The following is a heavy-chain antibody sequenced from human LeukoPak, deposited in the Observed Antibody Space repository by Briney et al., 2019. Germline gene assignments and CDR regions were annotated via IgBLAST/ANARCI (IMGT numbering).Heavy chain of an antibody. CDR1: GFTFSSYS. CDR3: AKELYGSGSYYNDVRQMGYYYGMDV. Sequence: GGSLRLSCAASGFTFSSYSMNWVRQAPGKGLEWVSYISSSSSTIYYADSVKGRFTISRDNAKNSLYLQMNSLRAEDTALYYCAKELYGSGSYYNDVRQMGYYYGMDVWGQGTTVTVSS. J-gene: IGHJ6*02. V-gene: IGHV3-48*01. D-gene: IGHD3-10*01. CDR2: ISSSSSTI.